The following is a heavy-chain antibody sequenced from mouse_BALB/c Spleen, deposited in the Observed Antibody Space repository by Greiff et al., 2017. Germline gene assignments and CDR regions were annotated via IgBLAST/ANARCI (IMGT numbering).Heavy chain of an antibody. Sequence: EVQLQQSGAELVKPGASVKLSCTASGFNIKDTYMHWVKQRPEQGLEWIGRIDPANGNTKYDPKFQGKATITADTSSNTAYLQLSSLTSEDTAVYYCARSTMMTPFADGGQGTLVTVSA. D-gene: IGHD2-4*01. V-gene: IGHV14-3*02. J-gene: IGHJ3*01. CDR1: GFNIKDTY. CDR2: IDPANGNT. CDR3: ARSTMMTPFAD.